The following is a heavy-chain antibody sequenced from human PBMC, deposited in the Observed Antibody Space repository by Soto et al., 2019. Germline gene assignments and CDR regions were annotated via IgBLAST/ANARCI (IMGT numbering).Heavy chain of an antibody. CDR1: GGSMRNYF. V-gene: IGHV4-59*01. Sequence: SETLSLTCTVSGGSMRNYFWTWIRQPPGKGLEWIGYIHYSGTTSFFPSYNPSLRSRVTISEDTSKNQFSLKLLSVTTADTAVSSHAAGEGSSTPSASYSFGSWGQRT. CDR2: IHYSGTT. J-gene: IGHJ4*03. D-gene: IGHD6-13*01. CDR3: AAGEGSSTPSASYSFGS.